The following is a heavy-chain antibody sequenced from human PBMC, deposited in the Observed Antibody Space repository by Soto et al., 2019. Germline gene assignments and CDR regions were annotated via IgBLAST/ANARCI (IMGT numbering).Heavy chain of an antibody. CDR3: ARSTNYYDSNGYYYNWFDT. CDR1: RFTFSTYW. CDR2: IKQDGSEK. V-gene: IGHV3-7*01. D-gene: IGHD3-22*01. J-gene: IGHJ5*02. Sequence: EVQLVESGGGLVQPGGSLRLSCAASRFTFSTYWMSWVRQAPGKGLEWVANIKQDGSEKYYVDSVKGRFTISRDNAKNSLYLQMNSLRAEDTAVYYCARSTNYYDSNGYYYNWFDTWGQGTLVTVSS.